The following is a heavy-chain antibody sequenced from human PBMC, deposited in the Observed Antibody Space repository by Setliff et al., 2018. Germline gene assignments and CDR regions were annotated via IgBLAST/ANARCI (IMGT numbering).Heavy chain of an antibody. J-gene: IGHJ6*02. V-gene: IGHV1-18*01. D-gene: IGHD3-10*01. CDR1: GYTFTSYG. CDR2: ISVYNGKT. Sequence: GASVKVSCKASGYTFTSYGFSWVRQAPGQGLEWMGWISVYNGKTKYAQKFQGRVTMTRNTSISTAYMELSSLRSEDTAVYYCARGGRSWWFGELPTYGMDVWGQGTTVTVSS. CDR3: ARGGRSWWFGELPTYGMDV.